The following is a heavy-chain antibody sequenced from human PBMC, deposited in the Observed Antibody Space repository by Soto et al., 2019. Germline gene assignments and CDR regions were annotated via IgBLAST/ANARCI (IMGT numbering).Heavy chain of an antibody. Sequence: SETLSLTCTVSGGSISSSSYYWGWIRQPPGKGLEWIGSIYYSGSTYYNPSLKSRLAISVDTSKNQFSLKLGPVTAADTAVYYCATQGDDYGDYVDYYYYYMDVWGKGTTVTVSS. CDR3: ATQGDDYGDYVDYYYYYMDV. D-gene: IGHD4-17*01. V-gene: IGHV4-39*01. CDR2: IYYSGST. CDR1: GGSISSSSYY. J-gene: IGHJ6*03.